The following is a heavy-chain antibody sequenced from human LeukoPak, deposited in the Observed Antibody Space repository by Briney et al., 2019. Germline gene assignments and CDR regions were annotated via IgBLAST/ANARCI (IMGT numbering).Heavy chain of an antibody. Sequence: PSETLSLTCTVSGGSISSGSYYWSWIRQPAGKGLEWIGRIYTSGSTNYNPSLKSRVTISVDKSKNQFSLKLSSVTAADTAVYYCARSEEIAAAGTIDYWGQGTLVTVSS. V-gene: IGHV4-61*02. J-gene: IGHJ4*02. CDR1: GGSISSGSYY. CDR3: ARSEEIAAAGTIDY. D-gene: IGHD6-13*01. CDR2: IYTSGST.